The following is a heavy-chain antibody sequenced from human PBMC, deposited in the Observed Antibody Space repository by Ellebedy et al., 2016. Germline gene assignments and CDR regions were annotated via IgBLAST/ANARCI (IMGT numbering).Heavy chain of an antibody. J-gene: IGHJ4*02. CDR3: ARDDRDGYNLGLDY. Sequence: SETLSLTXTVSGGSVSSGRFYWSWIRQPPGKGLEWIGYSYYSGSTKYNPSLSSRVTISVDKSKNQFSLKLTSVTAADTAVYYCARDDRDGYNLGLDYWGQGTLVTVSS. D-gene: IGHD5-24*01. CDR1: GGSVSSGRFY. CDR2: SYYSGST. V-gene: IGHV4-61*01.